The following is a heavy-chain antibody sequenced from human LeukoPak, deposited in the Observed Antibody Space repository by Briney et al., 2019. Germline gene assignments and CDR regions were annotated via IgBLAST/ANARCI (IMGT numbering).Heavy chain of an antibody. V-gene: IGHV3-53*01. CDR3: ARDAYADYGPFDF. Sequence: PGGALRLSCAASGLTVSSHYMSWVRQDPGKGLEWVSIIYSGGNTYYADSVQGRFTISRDNSKNTLYLQMNSLRAEDTAVYYCARDAYADYGPFDFWGQGTLVTVSS. CDR1: GLTVSSHY. CDR2: IYSGGNT. J-gene: IGHJ4*02. D-gene: IGHD4-17*01.